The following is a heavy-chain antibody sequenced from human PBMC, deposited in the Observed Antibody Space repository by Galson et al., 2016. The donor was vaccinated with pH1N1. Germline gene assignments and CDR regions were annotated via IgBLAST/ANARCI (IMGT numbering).Heavy chain of an antibody. V-gene: IGHV3-7*01. Sequence: SLRLSCAASGFTFSNYWMRWVRQVPGKGLEWVANIKQDGSEKYYVDSVRGRFTISRDNPKNSLYLQMSSLRDEDTALYYCARAIGGSSAYWGQGTLVTVS. D-gene: IGHD2-15*01. CDR3: ARAIGGSSAY. CDR1: GFTFSNYW. J-gene: IGHJ4*02. CDR2: IKQDGSEK.